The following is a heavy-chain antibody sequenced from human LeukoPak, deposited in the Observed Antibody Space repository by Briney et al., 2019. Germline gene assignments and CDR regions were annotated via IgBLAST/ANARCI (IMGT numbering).Heavy chain of an antibody. J-gene: IGHJ4*02. CDR2: IRYDGSNK. CDR1: GFTFSSYG. Sequence: GGSLRLSCAASGFTFSSYGMHWVRQAPGKGLEWVAFIRYDGSNKYYADSVKGRFTISRVNSKNTLYLQMNSLRAEDTAVYYCAKVRYYYDSSGAFDYWGQGTLVTVSS. V-gene: IGHV3-30*02. CDR3: AKVRYYYDSSGAFDY. D-gene: IGHD3-22*01.